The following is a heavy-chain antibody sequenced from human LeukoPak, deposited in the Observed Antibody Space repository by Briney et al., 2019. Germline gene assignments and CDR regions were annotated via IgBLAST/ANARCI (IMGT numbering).Heavy chain of an antibody. V-gene: IGHV4-59*01. Sequence: PSETLSLTCTVSGGSISSYYWSWIRQPPGKGLEWIGYIYYSGSTNYNPSLKSRVTISVDTSKNQFSPKLSSVTAADTAVYFCATGHSSGWFDYWGHGTLVSVSS. CDR3: ATGHSSGWFDY. CDR2: IYYSGST. D-gene: IGHD6-19*01. J-gene: IGHJ4*01. CDR1: GGSISSYY.